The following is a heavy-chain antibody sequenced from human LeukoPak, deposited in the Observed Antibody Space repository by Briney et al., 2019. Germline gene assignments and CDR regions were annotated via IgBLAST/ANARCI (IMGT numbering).Heavy chain of an antibody. CDR3: AREEIVVPAAIPNHNWFDP. Sequence: SETLSLTCTVSGGSIRSSSYYWGWIRQPPGKGLEWIGSIYYSGSTYYNPSLKSRVTISVDTSKNQFSLKLSSVTAADTAVYYCAREEIVVPAAIPNHNWFDPWGQGTLVTVSS. D-gene: IGHD2-2*02. J-gene: IGHJ5*02. V-gene: IGHV4-39*07. CDR2: IYYSGST. CDR1: GGSIRSSSYY.